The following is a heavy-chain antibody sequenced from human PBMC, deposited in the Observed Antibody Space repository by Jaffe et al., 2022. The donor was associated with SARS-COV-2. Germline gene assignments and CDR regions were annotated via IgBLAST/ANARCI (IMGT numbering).Heavy chain of an antibody. J-gene: IGHJ6*02. CDR3: AKDIRRGDYYDSSGYYGMDV. Sequence: EVQLVESGGGLVQPGRSLRLSCAASGFTFDDYAMHWVRQAPGKGLEWVSGISWNSGSIGYADSVKGRFTISRDNAKNSLYLQMNSLRAEDTALYYCAKDIRRGDYYDSSGYYGMDVWGQGTTVTVSS. D-gene: IGHD3-22*01. CDR2: ISWNSGSI. V-gene: IGHV3-9*01. CDR1: GFTFDDYA.